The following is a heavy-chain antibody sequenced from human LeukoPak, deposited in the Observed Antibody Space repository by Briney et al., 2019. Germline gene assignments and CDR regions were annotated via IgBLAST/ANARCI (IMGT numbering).Heavy chain of an antibody. J-gene: IGHJ4*02. CDR3: ARARGDHYDFWSGYYNVGFDY. V-gene: IGHV1-2*02. CDR1: VYTFTGYY. CDR2: INPNSGGT. D-gene: IGHD3-3*01. Sequence: GASVKVSCKASVYTFTGYYMHWVRQAPGQGLEWMGWINPNSGGTNYAQKFQGRVTMTRDTSISTAYMELSRLRSDDTAVYYCARARGDHYDFWSGYYNVGFDYWGQGTLVTVSS.